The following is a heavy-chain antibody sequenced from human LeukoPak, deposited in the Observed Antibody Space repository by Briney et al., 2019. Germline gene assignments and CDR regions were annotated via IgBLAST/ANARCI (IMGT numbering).Heavy chain of an antibody. CDR1: GFTFSSYA. Sequence: GGSLRLSCAASGFTFSSYAMSWVRQAPGKGLEWVAAISGSGGSTYYADSVKGRFTISRDNSKNTLYLQMNSLSAEDTAVYYCAKDVAYCGGDCYQYDAFDIWGQGTMVTVPS. V-gene: IGHV3-23*01. CDR3: AKDVAYCGGDCYQYDAFDI. CDR2: ISGSGGST. J-gene: IGHJ3*02. D-gene: IGHD2-21*01.